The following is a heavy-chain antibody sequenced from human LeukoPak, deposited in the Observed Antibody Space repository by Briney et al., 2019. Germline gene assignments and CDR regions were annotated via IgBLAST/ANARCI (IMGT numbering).Heavy chain of an antibody. V-gene: IGHV1-69*04. CDR3: ARSRSGSCSTL. CDR2: IIPILGIA. CDR1: GGTFSSYA. Sequence: SVKVSCKASGGTFSSYAISWVRQAPGQGLEWMGRIIPILGIANYAQKLQGRVTITADKSTSTAYMELSSLRSEDTAVYYCARSRSGSCSTLWGQGTLVTVSS. J-gene: IGHJ4*02. D-gene: IGHD2-15*01.